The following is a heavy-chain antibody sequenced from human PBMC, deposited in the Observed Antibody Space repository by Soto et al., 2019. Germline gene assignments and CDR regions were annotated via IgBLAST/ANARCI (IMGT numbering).Heavy chain of an antibody. D-gene: IGHD3-3*01. CDR2: IIPIFGTT. Sequence: QVQLVQSGAEVKKPGSSVKVSCKASGGTFSNYAISWVRQAPGQGLEWMGGIIPIFGTTNYAQKFQGRVTITADESTSTAYMELSSLRSEDTAVYCCARDAIFGVVIRGIDYYYGMDVWGQGTTVTVSS. J-gene: IGHJ6*02. CDR1: GGTFSNYA. V-gene: IGHV1-69*01. CDR3: ARDAIFGVVIRGIDYYYGMDV.